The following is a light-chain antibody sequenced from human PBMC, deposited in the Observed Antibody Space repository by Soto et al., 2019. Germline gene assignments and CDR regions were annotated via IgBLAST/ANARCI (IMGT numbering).Light chain of an antibody. CDR2: DVS. J-gene: IGLJ2*01. V-gene: IGLV2-14*01. Sequence: QSVLTQPASVSGSPGQSITISCNGTSSDVGGYNYVSWYQQHPGKAPKLMIYDVSNRPSGVSNRFSGSKSGNTASLTISGLQAEDEAAYYCSSYTSSNSMVFGGGTQLTVL. CDR1: SSDVGGYNY. CDR3: SSYTSSNSMV.